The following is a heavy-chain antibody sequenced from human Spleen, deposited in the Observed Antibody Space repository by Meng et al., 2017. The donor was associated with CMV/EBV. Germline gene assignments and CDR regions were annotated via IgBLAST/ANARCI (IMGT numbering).Heavy chain of an antibody. CDR2: IFYTGRN. D-gene: IGHD6-13*01. J-gene: IGHJ5*02. CDR3: ARGQWPAANWFDP. Sequence: TGSGGSISSGRYYWGWTRPPAGKGLEWIGDIFYTGRNYSNTSLKSRVSLSLDTSMNQFSLDLTPVTAADTAVYYCARGQWPAANWFDPWGQGTLVTVSS. V-gene: IGHV4-39*07. CDR1: GGSISSGRYY.